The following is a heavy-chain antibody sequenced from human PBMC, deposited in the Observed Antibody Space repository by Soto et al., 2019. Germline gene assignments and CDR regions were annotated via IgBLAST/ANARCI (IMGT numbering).Heavy chain of an antibody. CDR2: MNPNSGNT. CDR3: AREMPSTAAAYFYYGLNV. Sequence: ASVKVSCKASGYTFTSYDINWVRQATGQGLEWMGWMNPNSGNTGYAQKFQGRVTMTRNTSISTVYMMLTSLKSEDTAVYYCAREMPSTAAAYFYYGLNVWGQGTSVTVSS. D-gene: IGHD6-13*01. CDR1: GYTFTSYD. J-gene: IGHJ6*02. V-gene: IGHV1-8*01.